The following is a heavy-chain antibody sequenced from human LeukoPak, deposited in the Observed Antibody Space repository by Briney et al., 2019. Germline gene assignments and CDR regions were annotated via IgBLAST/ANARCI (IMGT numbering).Heavy chain of an antibody. CDR1: GDSIRNYY. Sequence: SETLPLTCTVSGDSIRNYYWSWIRQPPGKGLEWIGYTYYRGNTNYNPSLKSRVIISIDTSKNQFSLKMSSVTAADTAVYFCARDSPPQYASSSAGFDYWGQGTLVTVSS. J-gene: IGHJ4*02. D-gene: IGHD6-6*01. V-gene: IGHV4-59*01. CDR3: ARDSPPQYASSSAGFDY. CDR2: TYYRGNT.